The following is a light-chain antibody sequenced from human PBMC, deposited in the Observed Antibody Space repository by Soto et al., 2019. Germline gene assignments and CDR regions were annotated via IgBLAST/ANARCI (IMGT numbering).Light chain of an antibody. V-gene: IGKV1-12*01. Sequence: EIQMTQSPSSVSASVGDRVTITCRASQGISTWLAWYQQKAGKAPNLLIYGASNLHSGVPSRFSGSGSGTNFTLTISSLQPEDFATYCQHYDDWPPIVFGQGTKVDIK. J-gene: IGKJ2*01. CDR3: HYDDWPPIV. CDR2: GAS. CDR1: QGISTW.